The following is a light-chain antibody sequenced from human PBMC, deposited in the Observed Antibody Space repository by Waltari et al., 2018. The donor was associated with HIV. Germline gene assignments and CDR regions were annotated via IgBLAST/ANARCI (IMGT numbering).Light chain of an antibody. CDR1: QSLLYRSNNKNY. CDR3: QQYYSTPRT. Sequence: DNVMTQSPDSLTVSLGARATINCRSSQSLLYRSNNKNYLAWYQQKPGQPPKLLFYWASTRESGVSNRFSGSESGTNFTLTISDLQADDVALYYCQQYYSTPRTFGQGTRLEI. CDR2: WAS. V-gene: IGKV4-1*01. J-gene: IGKJ2*01.